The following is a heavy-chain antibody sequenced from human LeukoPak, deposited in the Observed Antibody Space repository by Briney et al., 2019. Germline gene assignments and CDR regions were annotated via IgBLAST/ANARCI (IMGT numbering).Heavy chain of an antibody. D-gene: IGHD3-16*01. CDR1: GGSFSGYY. J-gene: IGHJ4*02. Sequence: SETLSLTCAVYGGSFSGYYWSWIRQPPGRGLEWIGEINHSGSTNYNPPLKSRVTISVDTSKNQFSLKLSSVTAADTAVYYCARAWAFWGQGTLVTVSS. CDR2: INHSGST. CDR3: ARAWAF. V-gene: IGHV4-34*01.